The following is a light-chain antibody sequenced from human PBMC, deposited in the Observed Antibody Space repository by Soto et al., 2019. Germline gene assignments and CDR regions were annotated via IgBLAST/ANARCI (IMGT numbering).Light chain of an antibody. Sequence: DIQMTQSPSSLSASVGDRVTITCRASQTINNYLNWYQQKPGKAPKLLIYVALSLQSGVPSRFSGSASGTDSTLTISSLQPEDSATYYCQQGYSNPWTFGLGTKVEI. CDR3: QQGYSNPWT. CDR2: VAL. CDR1: QTINNY. J-gene: IGKJ1*01. V-gene: IGKV1-39*01.